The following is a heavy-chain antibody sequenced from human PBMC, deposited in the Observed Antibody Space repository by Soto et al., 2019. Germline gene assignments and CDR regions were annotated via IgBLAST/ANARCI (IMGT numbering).Heavy chain of an antibody. J-gene: IGHJ3*01. V-gene: IGHV4-39*01. CDR3: ASDAKNYYESGFSHAFDS. D-gene: IGHD3-10*01. CDR1: GGSISRSGSY. CDR2: SYYGGNT. Sequence: QLQLQESGPGLVKPSETLSLTCTVSGGSISRSGSYWGWIRQSPGKGLEWIGSSYYGGNTYYNPSLKSRFTIPVDTSTNQFSLSLSSVTAADTAVYYCASDAKNYYESGFSHAFDSWGQGTMVTVSS.